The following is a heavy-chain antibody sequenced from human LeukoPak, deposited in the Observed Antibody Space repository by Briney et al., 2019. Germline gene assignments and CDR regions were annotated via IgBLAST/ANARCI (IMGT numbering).Heavy chain of an antibody. CDR3: ARGATYRYGSYYFDH. Sequence: PGGSLRLSCAASGFTFSSYSMNWVRQAPGKGLEWVSSISSSSSSYIYYADTVKGRFTISRDNAKNSLYLQMNSLRAEDTAVYYCARGATYRYGSYYFDHWGQGTLVTVSS. V-gene: IGHV3-21*01. J-gene: IGHJ4*02. D-gene: IGHD5-18*01. CDR2: ISSSSSSYI. CDR1: GFTFSSYS.